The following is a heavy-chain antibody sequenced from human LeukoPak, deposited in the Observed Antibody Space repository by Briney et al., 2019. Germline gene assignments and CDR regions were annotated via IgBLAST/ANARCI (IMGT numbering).Heavy chain of an antibody. Sequence: SVKVSCKASGFTFTSSAVQWVRQARGQRLEWIGWIVVGRGNTNYAQKFQERVTITRDMSTSTAYMELSSLRSEDTAVYYCAAAVVPAAVYYYYGMDVWGKGTTVTASS. CDR2: IVVGRGNT. CDR1: GFTFTSSA. V-gene: IGHV1-58*01. J-gene: IGHJ6*04. D-gene: IGHD2-2*01. CDR3: AAAVVPAAVYYYYGMDV.